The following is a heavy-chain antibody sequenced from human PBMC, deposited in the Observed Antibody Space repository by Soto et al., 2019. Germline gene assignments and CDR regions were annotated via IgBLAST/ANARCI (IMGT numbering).Heavy chain of an antibody. CDR3: ARDPDSSGYYYFDY. V-gene: IGHV3-64*01. D-gene: IGHD3-22*01. Sequence: GGSLRISCAASGFTFSSYAMHWVRQAPGKGLEYVSAISSYGGSTYYANSVKGRFTISRDNSKNTLYLQMGSLRAEDMAVYYCARDPDSSGYYYFDYWGQGT. J-gene: IGHJ4*02. CDR2: ISSYGGST. CDR1: GFTFSSYA.